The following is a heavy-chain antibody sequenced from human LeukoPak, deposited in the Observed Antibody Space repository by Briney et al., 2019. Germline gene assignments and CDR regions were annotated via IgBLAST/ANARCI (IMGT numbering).Heavy chain of an antibody. V-gene: IGHV3-33*01. CDR1: GFTFSSYG. J-gene: IGHJ4*02. D-gene: IGHD4-17*01. CDR2: IWYDGTEK. Sequence: GGSLRLSCAASGFTFSSYGMHWVRQAPGKGLEWVAIIWYDGTEKYYADSVKGRFTISRDNSKNTIYLQMNNLRAEDTAMYYCARAYGASDYPSDYWGQGTLVTVSS. CDR3: ARAYGASDYPSDY.